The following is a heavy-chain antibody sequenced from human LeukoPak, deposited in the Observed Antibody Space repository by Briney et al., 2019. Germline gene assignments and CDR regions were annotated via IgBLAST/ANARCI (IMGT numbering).Heavy chain of an antibody. CDR2: INPDSGGT. CDR1: GYTFTGYY. D-gene: IGHD1-1*01. J-gene: IGHJ6*03. CDR3: ARDKQLDWAHSYYYYMDV. Sequence: ASVKVSCKASGYTFTGYYMHWVRQAPGHGLEWMGWINPDSGGTNYAQKFQGRVTMTRDTSINTAYMELSRLRSDDTAVYYCARDKQLDWAHSYYYYMDVWGKGTTVTVSS. V-gene: IGHV1-2*02.